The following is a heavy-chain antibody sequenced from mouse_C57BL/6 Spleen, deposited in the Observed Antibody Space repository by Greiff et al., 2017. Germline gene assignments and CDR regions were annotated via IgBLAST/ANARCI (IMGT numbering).Heavy chain of an antibody. J-gene: IGHJ1*03. CDR3: ARAGYYEDGYFDV. Sequence: QVQLLQPGAELVRPGSSVKLSCKASGYTFTSYWMDWVKQRPGQGLEWIGNIYPSDSETHYNQKFKDKATLTVDKSSSTAYMQLSSLTSEDSAVYYCARAGYYEDGYFDVWGTGTTVTVSS. V-gene: IGHV1-61*01. CDR2: IYPSDSET. CDR1: GYTFTSYW. D-gene: IGHD2-3*01.